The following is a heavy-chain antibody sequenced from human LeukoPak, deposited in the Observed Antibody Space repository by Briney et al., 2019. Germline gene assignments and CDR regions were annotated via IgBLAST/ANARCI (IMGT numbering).Heavy chain of an antibody. CDR1: GLTFNAHA. J-gene: IGHJ2*01. Sequence: PGGSLRLSCEPSGLTFNAHAMNWVRQAPGKGLEWVSVISGDVRDTNYANPVKGRFTISRDNSKNAAFLQMDSLRVEDTAMYYCAKDGYYSSANHFARLHFDLWGRGTLVTVSS. CDR3: AKDGYYSSANHFARLHFDL. D-gene: IGHD3-10*01. CDR2: ISGDVRDT. V-gene: IGHV3-23*01.